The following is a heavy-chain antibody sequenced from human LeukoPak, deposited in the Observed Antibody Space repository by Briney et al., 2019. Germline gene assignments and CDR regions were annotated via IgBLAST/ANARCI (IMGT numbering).Heavy chain of an antibody. J-gene: IGHJ4*02. V-gene: IGHV3-23*01. CDR1: GFTFSSYA. D-gene: IGHD3-10*01. CDR2: ISGSGGST. Sequence: QSGGSLRLSCAASGFTFSSYAMSWVRQAPGKGLEWVSAISGSGGSTYYADSVKGRFTISRDNSKNTLYLQMNSLRAEDTAVYYCAKYGSGSYYKAFDYWGQGTLVTVSS. CDR3: AKYGSGSYYKAFDY.